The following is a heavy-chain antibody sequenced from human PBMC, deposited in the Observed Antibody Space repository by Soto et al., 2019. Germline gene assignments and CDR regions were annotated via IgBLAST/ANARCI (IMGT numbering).Heavy chain of an antibody. V-gene: IGHV1-69*06. CDR2: IIPIIGTA. CDR3: ATQSYYYDRSGYAYDAFDI. CDR1: GGTFSSYP. Sequence: QVQVVQSGAEVKKPGSSVKVSCKASGGTFSSYPISWVRQAPGQGLEWMGGIIPIIGTAAYTQKFQGRVTITADKSTGTAYMVLSSLRSEDTALYYCATQSYYYDRSGYAYDAFDIWGQGTMVTVPS. J-gene: IGHJ3*02. D-gene: IGHD3-22*01.